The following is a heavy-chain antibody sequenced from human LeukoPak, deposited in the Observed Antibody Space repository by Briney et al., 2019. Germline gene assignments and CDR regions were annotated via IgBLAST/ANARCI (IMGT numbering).Heavy chain of an antibody. CDR2: IKSDGSST. J-gene: IGHJ4*02. D-gene: IGHD1-26*01. CDR1: GFTFSSYW. CDR3: GKGGATLFDY. Sequence: PGGSLRLSCAASGFTFSSYWMHWVRQAPGKGLGWVSRIKSDGSSTSYADSVKGRFTISRDNAKNTLHLQMNSLRAEDTAVHYCGKGGATLFDYWGQGTLVTVSS. V-gene: IGHV3-74*01.